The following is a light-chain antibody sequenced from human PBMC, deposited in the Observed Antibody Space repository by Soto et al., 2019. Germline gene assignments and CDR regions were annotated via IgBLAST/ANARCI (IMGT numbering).Light chain of an antibody. CDR2: EAT. J-gene: IGLJ2*01. CDR3: CSYAGSDIYVI. Sequence: QSALTQSASVSGSPGQSITISCTGTSSDVGSYNLVSWYQQHPGKAPKLMIYEATKRPSGVSNRFSGSKSGNTASLTISGLQAEDEAHYFCCSYAGSDIYVIFGGGTKVTVL. CDR1: SSDVGSYNL. V-gene: IGLV2-23*01.